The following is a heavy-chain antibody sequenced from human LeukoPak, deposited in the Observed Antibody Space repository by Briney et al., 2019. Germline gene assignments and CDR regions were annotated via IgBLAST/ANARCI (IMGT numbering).Heavy chain of an antibody. CDR2: IKVDGSEK. J-gene: IGHJ4*02. CDR1: GFTFSSYW. CDR3: AKRHYGSGSYYQFDY. D-gene: IGHD3-10*01. Sequence: GGSLRLSCVASGFTFSSYWMTWVRQAPGKGLEWVANIKVDGSEKYYVDSVKGRFAISRDNAKTSLYLQMNSLRAEDTAVYYCAKRHYGSGSYYQFDYWGQGTLVTVSS. V-gene: IGHV3-7*03.